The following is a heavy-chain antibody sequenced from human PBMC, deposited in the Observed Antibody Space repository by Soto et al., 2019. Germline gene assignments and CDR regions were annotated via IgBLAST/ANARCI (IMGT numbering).Heavy chain of an antibody. CDR3: ARDTQVRGPYDE. J-gene: IGHJ4*02. Sequence: QVQLVESGGGLVKPGGSLRLSCAASGFTFSDYYMSWIRQAPGKGLEWLSYISSSGSYTNYADSVKGRFTISRDNATNSPYLQMNSLRGEDTAVYYCARDTQVRGPYDEWGQGTLVTVSS. CDR1: GFTFSDYY. V-gene: IGHV3-11*05. CDR2: ISSSGSYT. D-gene: IGHD3-10*01.